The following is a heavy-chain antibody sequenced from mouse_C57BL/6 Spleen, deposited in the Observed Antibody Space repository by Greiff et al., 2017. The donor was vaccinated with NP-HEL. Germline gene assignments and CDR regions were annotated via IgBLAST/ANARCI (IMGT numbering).Heavy chain of an antibody. D-gene: IGHD1-1*01. CDR1: GYAFTNYL. CDR2: INPGSGGT. J-gene: IGHJ2*01. CDR3: ARGGIITTVVGDFDY. Sequence: VQLQQSGAELVRPGTSVKVSCKASGYAFTNYLIEWVKQRPGQGLEWIGVINPGSGGTNYNEKFKGKATLTADKSSSTAYMQLSSLTSEDSAVYFCARGGIITTVVGDFDYWGQGTTLTVSS. V-gene: IGHV1-54*01.